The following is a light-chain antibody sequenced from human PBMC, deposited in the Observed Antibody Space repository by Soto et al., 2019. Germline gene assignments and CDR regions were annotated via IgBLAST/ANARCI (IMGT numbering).Light chain of an antibody. CDR3: SSYTTSGTVV. CDR2: DVT. V-gene: IGLV2-14*01. J-gene: IGLJ2*01. CDR1: SSDVGGYNY. Sequence: QSALTQPASVSGSPGQSITISCTGTSSDVGGYNYVSWYQQHPGKAPKLMIYDVTNRPSGVSSRFSGSKSGNTASLTISGLQAEDEGDYYCSSYTTSGTVVFGGGTKVTVL.